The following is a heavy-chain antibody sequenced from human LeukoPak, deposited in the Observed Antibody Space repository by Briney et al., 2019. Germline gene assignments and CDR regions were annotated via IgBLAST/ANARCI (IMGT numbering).Heavy chain of an antibody. J-gene: IGHJ4*02. V-gene: IGHV3-15*01. CDR2: IKSKTDGGTT. CDR3: TTPTTYYDFWSGYQYYFDY. Sequence: GGSLRLSCAASGFTFSSYAMSWVRQAPGKGLEWVGRIKSKTDGGTTDYAAPVKGRFTISRDDSKNTLYLQMNSLKTEDTAVYYCTTPTTYYDFWSGYQYYFDYWGQGTLVTVSS. CDR1: GFTFSSYA. D-gene: IGHD3-3*01.